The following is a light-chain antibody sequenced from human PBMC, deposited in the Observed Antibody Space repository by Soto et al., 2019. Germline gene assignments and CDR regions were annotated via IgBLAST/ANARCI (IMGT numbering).Light chain of an antibody. CDR3: QQSYTTPLT. J-gene: IGKJ4*01. CDR2: AAS. Sequence: DIQMTQSPSSLSASVGDRVTITCRASQSITNYLNWYQQQPGKAPKLLIFAASGLHSGVPSRFSGSGSGTDFTLTISSLQPEDFPTYFCQQSYTTPLTFGRGTKADIK. CDR1: QSITNY. V-gene: IGKV1-39*01.